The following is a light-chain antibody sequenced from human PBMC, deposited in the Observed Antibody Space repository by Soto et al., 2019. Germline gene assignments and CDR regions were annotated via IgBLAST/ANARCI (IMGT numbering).Light chain of an antibody. J-gene: IGKJ4*01. V-gene: IGKV1-27*01. CDR1: QGIAPY. CDR2: ATS. CDR3: QKYNSAPLT. Sequence: DVQMTQSPSSLSAFVGDRVTITCRASQGIAPYLAWFPQKPGTVPKLLIYATSTLQSGVPSRFSGSGSGTDFTLTISSLQPEDVGTYYCQKYNSAPLTFGGGTKVEIK.